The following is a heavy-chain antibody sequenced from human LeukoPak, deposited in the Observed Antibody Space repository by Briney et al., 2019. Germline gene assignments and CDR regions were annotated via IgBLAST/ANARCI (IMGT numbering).Heavy chain of an antibody. CDR2: ISGSGGST. D-gene: IGHD6-6*01. J-gene: IGHJ5*02. V-gene: IGHV3-23*01. CDR1: GFTFSSYA. CDR3: VRGYSSSSHSGFDP. Sequence: GGSLRLSCAASGFTFSSYAMSWVRQAPGRGMEWVSAISGSGGSTYYADSVKGRFTISRDNSKNTLYLQMNSLRAEDTAVYYCVRGYSSSSHSGFDPWGQGTLVTVSS.